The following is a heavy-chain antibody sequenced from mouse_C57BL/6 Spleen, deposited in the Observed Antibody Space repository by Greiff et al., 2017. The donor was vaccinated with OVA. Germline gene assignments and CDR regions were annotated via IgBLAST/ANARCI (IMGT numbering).Heavy chain of an antibody. CDR1: GFTFSDYY. V-gene: IGHV5-12*01. D-gene: IGHD2-2*01. Sequence: EVMLVESGGGLVQPGGSLKLSCAASGFTFSDYYMYWVRQTPEKRLEWVAYISNGGGSTYYPDTVKGRFTISRDNAKNTLYLQMSRLKSEDTAMYYCARQDWLYYFDYWGQGTTLTVSS. CDR3: ARQDWLYYFDY. CDR2: ISNGGGST. J-gene: IGHJ2*01.